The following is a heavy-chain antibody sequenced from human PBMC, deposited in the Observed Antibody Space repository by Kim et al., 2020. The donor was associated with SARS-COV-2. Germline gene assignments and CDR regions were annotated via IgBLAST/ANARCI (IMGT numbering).Heavy chain of an antibody. D-gene: IGHD3-22*01. J-gene: IGHJ4*02. CDR3: ARNYDSSGYYLKSYYFDY. V-gene: IGHV4-39*01. Sequence: KSRVTISVDTSKNQFSRKLSSVTGADTAVYYCARNYDSSGYYLKSYYFDYWGQGTLVTVSS.